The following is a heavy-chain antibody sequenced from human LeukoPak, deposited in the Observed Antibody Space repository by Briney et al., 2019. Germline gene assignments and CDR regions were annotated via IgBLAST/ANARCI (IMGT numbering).Heavy chain of an antibody. J-gene: IGHJ4*02. D-gene: IGHD6-19*01. CDR3: ARGYSSGWSGYFDY. CDR2: IYSGGST. Sequence: GGSLRLSCAASGFTVSSNYMSWVRQAPGKGLEWVSVIYSGGSTYYADSVKGRFTISRHNSKNTLYLQMNSLRAEDTAVYYCARGYSSGWSGYFDYGGQGTLVTVSS. V-gene: IGHV3-53*04. CDR1: GFTVSSNY.